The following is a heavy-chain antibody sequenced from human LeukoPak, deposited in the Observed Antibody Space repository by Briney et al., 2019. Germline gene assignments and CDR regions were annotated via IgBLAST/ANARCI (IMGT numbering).Heavy chain of an antibody. Sequence: GGSLRLSCAASGFTVSSNYMSWVRQAPGKGLEWVSVIYSGGSTYYADSVKGRFTISRDNSKNTLYLQMNSLRAEDTAVYYCARSPSSSSTLRPYMDVWGKGTTVTVSS. CDR1: GFTVSSNY. CDR3: ARSPSSSSTLRPYMDV. V-gene: IGHV3-53*01. CDR2: IYSGGST. D-gene: IGHD2-2*01. J-gene: IGHJ6*03.